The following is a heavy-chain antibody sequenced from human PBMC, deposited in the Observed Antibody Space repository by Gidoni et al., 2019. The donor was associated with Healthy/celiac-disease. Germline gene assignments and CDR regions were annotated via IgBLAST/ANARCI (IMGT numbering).Heavy chain of an antibody. D-gene: IGHD3-22*01. V-gene: IGHV3-15*01. CDR2: IKSKTDGETT. Sequence: EVQLVESGGGLVKPGGSLRLSRAASGFTFSIACMSWVRHAPGKGLGWVGRIKSKTDGETTDYAAPVKGRFTISRDDSKNTLYLQMNSLKTEDTAVYYCTTDNKYYYDSSGYYFPYYYYGMDVWGQGTTVTVSS. J-gene: IGHJ6*02. CDR1: GFTFSIAC. CDR3: TTDNKYYYDSSGYYFPYYYYGMDV.